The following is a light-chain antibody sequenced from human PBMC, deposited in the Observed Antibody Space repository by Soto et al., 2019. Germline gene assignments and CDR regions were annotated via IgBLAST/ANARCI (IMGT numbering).Light chain of an antibody. CDR3: LLYNGGAVT. CDR1: RGAVTSGNY. J-gene: IGLJ2*01. Sequence: QTAVTQEPSLTVSPGGTVTLTCASSRGAVTSGNYPNWFQQNPGQVPRALIYNTRDKHSGTPARFSGSLVGSKAALTLSGVQHEDEADYYSLLYNGGAVTFGGGTKLTVL. CDR2: NTR. V-gene: IGLV7-43*01.